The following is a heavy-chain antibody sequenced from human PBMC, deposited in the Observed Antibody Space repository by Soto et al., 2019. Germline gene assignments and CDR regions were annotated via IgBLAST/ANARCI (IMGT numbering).Heavy chain of an antibody. Sequence: PSETLSLTCSVFGGSMSPYYWSWIRQSPGKGLEWIANIYYRGNTNYNPSLESRVTISIDTSKNQFSLKLNSLTAADTAVYYCARHSKKTGDFDYYYGMDGWGQGTTVTVSS. CDR3: ARHSKKTGDFDYYYGMDG. J-gene: IGHJ6*02. D-gene: IGHD7-27*01. CDR2: IYYRGNT. V-gene: IGHV4-59*08. CDR1: GGSMSPYY.